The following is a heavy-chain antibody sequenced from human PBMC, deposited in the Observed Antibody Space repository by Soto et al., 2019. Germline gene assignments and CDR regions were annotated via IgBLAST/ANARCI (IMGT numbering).Heavy chain of an antibody. D-gene: IGHD1-26*01. CDR1: GFTFSSYA. Sequence: EVQLLESGGGLVQPGGSLRLSCAASGFTFSSYAMSWVRQAPGKGLEWVSSISLSGGSTYYADSVKGRFTISRDNSKNTVDLQMNSLSAEDMAVYYCAASYHFDYWGQGTLVTVSS. CDR3: AASYHFDY. J-gene: IGHJ4*01. CDR2: ISLSGGST. V-gene: IGHV3-23*01.